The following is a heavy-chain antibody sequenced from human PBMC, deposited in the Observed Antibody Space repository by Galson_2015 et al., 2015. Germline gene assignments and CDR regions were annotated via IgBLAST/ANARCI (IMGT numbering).Heavy chain of an antibody. D-gene: IGHD2-2*01. CDR1: GYTFNTYD. J-gene: IGHJ2*01. Sequence: SVKVSCKASGYTFNTYDISWVRQAPGQGLEWMGWISAHNGNTNYAQKVQGRVTMTTERSTSTAYMELRSLRSDDTAVYYCARGRRHCSSSSCPSYDLWGRGTLVTVSS. CDR3: ARGRRHCSSSSCPSYDL. V-gene: IGHV1-18*01. CDR2: ISAHNGNT.